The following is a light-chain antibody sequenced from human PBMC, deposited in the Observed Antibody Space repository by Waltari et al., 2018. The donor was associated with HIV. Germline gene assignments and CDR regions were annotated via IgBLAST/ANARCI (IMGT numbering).Light chain of an antibody. CDR2: KDS. V-gene: IGLV3-25*03. CDR3: QSADSSGTYQV. CDR1: ALPQHY. J-gene: IGLJ2*01. Sequence: SYELTQPPSVSVSPGQTARITCSGDALPQHYAYWYQQKPGQAPVLVIYKDSGRPSVIPVRFSGSSSGTTVTLTISGFQAEDEADYYCQSADSSGTYQVFGGGTKLTVL.